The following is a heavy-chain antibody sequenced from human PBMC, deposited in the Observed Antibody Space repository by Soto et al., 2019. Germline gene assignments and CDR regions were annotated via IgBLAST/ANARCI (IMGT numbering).Heavy chain of an antibody. V-gene: IGHV3-23*01. J-gene: IGHJ6*02. Sequence: PGGSLRLSCAASGFTFSNYAMSWVRQAPGKGLEWVSAISGSGGSTYYADSVKGRFTISRDNSKNTLYLQMNSLRAEDTAVYYCGAGYGDYYYYGVDVWGQGTTVTVSS. D-gene: IGHD3-16*01. CDR1: GFTFSNYA. CDR3: GAGYGDYYYYGVDV. CDR2: ISGSGGST.